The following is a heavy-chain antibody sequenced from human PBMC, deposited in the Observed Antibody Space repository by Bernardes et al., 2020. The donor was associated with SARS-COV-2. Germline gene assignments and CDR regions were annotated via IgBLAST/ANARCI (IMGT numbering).Heavy chain of an antibody. D-gene: IGHD3-3*02. V-gene: IGHV3-23*01. Sequence: GSLRLSCAASGFSFSNYSMNWVRQAAGKGLEWVSGIRAGGLRTYYADSVKGRFTISRDSSKNTPYLQMNSLIADDTAVYYCAETICPHLPPWYGMDAWGQGTTVTVSS. CDR3: AETICPHLPPWYGMDA. CDR1: GFSFSNYS. J-gene: IGHJ6*02. CDR2: IRAGGLRT.